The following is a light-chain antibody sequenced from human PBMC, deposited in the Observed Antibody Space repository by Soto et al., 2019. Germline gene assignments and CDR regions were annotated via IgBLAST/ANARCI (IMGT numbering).Light chain of an antibody. J-gene: IGKJ4*01. CDR1: QSVSNNY. V-gene: IGKV3-20*01. Sequence: EIVLTQSPGTLSLSPGERATHSCRASQSVSNNYLAWYQQNPGQAPRLLIYGASSRATGIPDRFSGSGSGTDFTLTISRLEPEDFAVYYCQQDGRSPPVSFGGGTRVEIK. CDR2: GAS. CDR3: QQDGRSPPVS.